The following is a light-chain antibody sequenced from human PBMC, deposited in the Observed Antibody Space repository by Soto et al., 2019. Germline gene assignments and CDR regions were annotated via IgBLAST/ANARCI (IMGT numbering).Light chain of an antibody. CDR3: QTWATGPDWV. Sequence: QLVLTQSPSASASLGASVKLTCTLSSGHSSYTIVWHQQQPDKGPRDLMNVDSDGSHYTGDGIPDRFSGSSSGAERYLTISSLQSEDEADYYCQTWATGPDWVFGGGTKLTVL. CDR1: SGHSSYT. J-gene: IGLJ3*02. CDR2: VDSDGSH. V-gene: IGLV4-69*01.